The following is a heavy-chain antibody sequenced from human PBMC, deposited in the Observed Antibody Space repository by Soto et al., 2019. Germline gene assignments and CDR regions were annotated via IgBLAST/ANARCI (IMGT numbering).Heavy chain of an antibody. Sequence: GGSLRLSCAASGFTFSSYWMSWVRQAPGKGLEWVANIKQDGSEKYYVDSVKGRFTISRDNAKNSLYLQMNSLRAEDTAVYYCARVNSGYDLGAYAFDIWGQGTMVTVSS. CDR3: ARVNSGYDLGAYAFDI. D-gene: IGHD5-12*01. CDR1: GFTFSSYW. CDR2: IKQDGSEK. J-gene: IGHJ3*02. V-gene: IGHV3-7*01.